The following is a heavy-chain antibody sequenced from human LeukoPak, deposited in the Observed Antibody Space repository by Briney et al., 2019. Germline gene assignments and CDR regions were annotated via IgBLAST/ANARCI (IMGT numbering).Heavy chain of an antibody. CDR1: GGTFSSYA. D-gene: IGHD6-19*01. Sequence: ASVKVSCKASGGTFSSYAISWVRQAPGQRLEWMGWINAGNGNTKYSQKFQGRVTITRDTSASTAYMELSSLRSEDTAVYYCARVISKWLRYNWFDPWGQGTLVTVSS. V-gene: IGHV1-3*01. CDR3: ARVISKWLRYNWFDP. J-gene: IGHJ5*02. CDR2: INAGNGNT.